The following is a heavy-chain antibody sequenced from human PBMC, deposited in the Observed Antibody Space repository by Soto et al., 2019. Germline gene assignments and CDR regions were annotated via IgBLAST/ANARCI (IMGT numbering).Heavy chain of an antibody. CDR3: ELWGFRDGNNSKYNYSGMDV. D-gene: IGHD1-1*01. Sequence: VQLVQSGAEVKKPGSSVKLSCKASGGTFNRYTISWVRQAPGQGLEWMGGIIPIFGTANYAQKFQGRVAIIADESTSAAYMEQRSLRSEDTAVYYCELWGFRDGNNSKYNYSGMDVWGQGTTVTVSS. CDR2: IIPIFGTA. J-gene: IGHJ6*02. V-gene: IGHV1-69*01. CDR1: GGTFNRYT.